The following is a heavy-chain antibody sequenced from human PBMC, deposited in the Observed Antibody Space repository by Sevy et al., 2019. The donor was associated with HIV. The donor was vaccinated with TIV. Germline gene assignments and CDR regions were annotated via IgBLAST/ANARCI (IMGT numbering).Heavy chain of an antibody. CDR1: GVTPSTYG. Sequence: GGSLRLSCAASGVTPSTYGMHWVRQAPGKGLEWVAVIGYDGSNIYYADSGKGRFTISRDSSKNTLFLQMDSLRAEDTAIYYCVRDPRMYGDYLLAYFDYWGQGTLVTVSS. CDR3: VRDPRMYGDYLLAYFDY. V-gene: IGHV3-33*01. D-gene: IGHD2-8*01. CDR2: IGYDGSNI. J-gene: IGHJ4*02.